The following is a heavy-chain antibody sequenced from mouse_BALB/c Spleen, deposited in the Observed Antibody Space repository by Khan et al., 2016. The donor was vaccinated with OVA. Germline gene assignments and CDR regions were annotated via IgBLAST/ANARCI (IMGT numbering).Heavy chain of an antibody. Sequence: QVQLQQSGTELMKPGASVKISCKASGYKFSNYWIEWVKQRPGHGLEWIGEILPGSGSTKYNDKFKGKATFTADTSSNTAYMHLSSLTSEDSAVYYCARSYYGYCAQGTLVTVSA. V-gene: IGHV1-9*01. CDR3: ARSYYGY. CDR1: GYKFSNYW. D-gene: IGHD2-10*01. J-gene: IGHJ3*02. CDR2: ILPGSGST.